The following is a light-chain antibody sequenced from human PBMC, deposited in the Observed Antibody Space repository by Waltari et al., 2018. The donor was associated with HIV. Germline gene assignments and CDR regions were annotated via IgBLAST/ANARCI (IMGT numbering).Light chain of an antibody. CDR1: QSLFNVSNNKNR. V-gene: IGKV4-1*01. CDR2: WAS. Sequence: DIVMTQFPDSLAMSLGERATITCRSSQSLFNVSNNKNRLAWQQQKPGQPPKLLISWASTRESGVADRVSGSGSGTDFTLSINSLQAEDVAVYYCQRFSLSPPLTFGGGTKVEI. CDR3: QRFSLSPPLT. J-gene: IGKJ4*01.